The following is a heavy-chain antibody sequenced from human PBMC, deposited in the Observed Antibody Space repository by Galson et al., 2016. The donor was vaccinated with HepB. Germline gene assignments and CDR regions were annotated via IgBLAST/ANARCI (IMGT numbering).Heavy chain of an antibody. J-gene: IGHJ6*03. CDR2: IRSKAYGGTT. Sequence: SLRLSCATSGFTFGDYAMSWFRQAPGKGLEWVGSIRSKAYGGTTEYAASVKGRFTISRDDSKSIAYLQMNSLKTEDTAVYYCTRVYYDFWSGYSRYMDVWGRGTTVTVSS. CDR1: GFTFGDYA. CDR3: TRVYYDFWSGYSRYMDV. V-gene: IGHV3-49*03. D-gene: IGHD3-3*01.